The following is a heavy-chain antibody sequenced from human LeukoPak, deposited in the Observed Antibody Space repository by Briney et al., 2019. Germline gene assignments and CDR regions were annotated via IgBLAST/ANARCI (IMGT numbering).Heavy chain of an antibody. J-gene: IGHJ4*02. Sequence: SETLSLTCAVSGGSISSGGYSCSWIRQPPGQGLEWIGEINHSGSTNYNPSLKSRVTIPVDTSKNQFSLKLSSVTAADTAVYYCARGPSGLRFLEWLGPSFDYWGQGTLVTVSS. D-gene: IGHD3-3*01. CDR1: GGSISSGGYS. CDR3: ARGPSGLRFLEWLGPSFDY. CDR2: INHSGST. V-gene: IGHV4-30-2*01.